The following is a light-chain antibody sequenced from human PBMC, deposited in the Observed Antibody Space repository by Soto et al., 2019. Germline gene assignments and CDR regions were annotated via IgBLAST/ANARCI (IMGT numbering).Light chain of an antibody. J-gene: IGKJ1*01. Sequence: DIQMTQPPSTLSASVGDRVTITCRASQSISSWLAWYQQKPGKAPKLLIYKASSLESGVPSRFSGSGSGTEFTLTISSLQPDDFATYYCQQYNSYSPVTFGQGTKVEIK. CDR1: QSISSW. V-gene: IGKV1-5*03. CDR2: KAS. CDR3: QQYNSYSPVT.